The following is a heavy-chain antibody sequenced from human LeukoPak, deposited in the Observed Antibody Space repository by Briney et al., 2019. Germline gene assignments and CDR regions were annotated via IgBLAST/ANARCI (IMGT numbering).Heavy chain of an antibody. J-gene: IGHJ6*02. CDR3: ARVSGGSYKVVYYYGMDV. CDR1: GGSISSGSYY. D-gene: IGHD1-26*01. Sequence: SETLSLTCTVSGGSISSGSYYWSWIRQPAGQGLEWIGRIYTSGSTNYNPSLKSRVTISVDTSKNQFSLKLSSVTAADTAVYYCARVSGGSYKVVYYYGMDVWGQGTTVTVSS. CDR2: IYTSGST. V-gene: IGHV4-61*02.